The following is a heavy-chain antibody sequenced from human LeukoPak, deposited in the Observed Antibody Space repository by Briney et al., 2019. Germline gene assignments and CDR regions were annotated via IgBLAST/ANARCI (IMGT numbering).Heavy chain of an antibody. D-gene: IGHD6-13*01. CDR3: VRDSIGVALIT. CDR2: IYYSGRT. V-gene: IGHV4-31*01. CDR1: GDSISSGGYY. Sequence: SQTLSLTCTVSGDSISSGGYYWSWIRQHPGKGLEWIGYIYYSGRTYYNPYLKCPVTISVETSKNQFSLRLSSVTAADTAVYYCVRDSIGVALITWGEGTLVTASS. J-gene: IGHJ5*02.